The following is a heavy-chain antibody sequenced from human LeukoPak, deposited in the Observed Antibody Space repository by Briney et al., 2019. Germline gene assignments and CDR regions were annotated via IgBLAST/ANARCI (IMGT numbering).Heavy chain of an antibody. Sequence: EGSLRLSCAASGFTLSTYWIHWVRQPPGKGLVWVSRINSDGNSFADSVKGRFTISRDNAKNTVYLQMNSLRAEDTAVYFCARGYTFGTLDYWGQGALVTVSS. CDR3: ARGYTFGTLDY. D-gene: IGHD3-16*01. CDR2: INSDGN. J-gene: IGHJ4*02. CDR1: GFTLSTYW. V-gene: IGHV3-74*01.